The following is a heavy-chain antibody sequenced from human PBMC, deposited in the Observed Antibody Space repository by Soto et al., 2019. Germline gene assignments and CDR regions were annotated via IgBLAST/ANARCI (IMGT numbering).Heavy chain of an antibody. CDR3: AKGQHCSSTSCHFYYYGMGV. J-gene: IGHJ6*02. CDR2: ISYDGKNK. V-gene: IGHV3-30*18. D-gene: IGHD2-2*01. CDR1: GFTFSTYG. Sequence: QVQLVESGGGVVQPGGSLRLSCAASGFTFSTYGMHWVRQAPGKGLEWVAVISYDGKNKYYAQSVKGRLTISRDNSKNTLYLQVNSLGVADTAVYYCAKGQHCSSTSCHFYYYGMGVWGQGTTVAVSS.